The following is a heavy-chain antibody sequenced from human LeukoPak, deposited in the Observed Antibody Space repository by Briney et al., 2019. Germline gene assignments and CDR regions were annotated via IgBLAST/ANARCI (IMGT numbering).Heavy chain of an antibody. CDR3: ARHMSVSYDAFDL. J-gene: IGHJ3*01. D-gene: IGHD3-10*01. V-gene: IGHV4-59*08. CDR2: VYYTGRT. Sequence: SETLSLTCSVSDGSTTGYYWSWIREPPGKGLEWIAYVYYTGRTLYNPSLESRVTISVDTSKTQFSLTVTSVTAADTAVYYCARHMSVSYDAFDLWGRGTTVTVSS. CDR1: DGSTTGYY.